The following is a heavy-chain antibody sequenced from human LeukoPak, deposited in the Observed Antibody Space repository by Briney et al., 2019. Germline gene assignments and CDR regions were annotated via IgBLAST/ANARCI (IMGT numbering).Heavy chain of an antibody. CDR3: ERDRRLDY. J-gene: IGHJ4*02. Sequence: GGSLRLSCAASGFTFSSHWMSWVRQAPGEGLEWVANMNEDGSDKYYVDSVKGRFTISRDNAKNSLYLQMNSLRAEDTAVYYCERDRRLDYWGQGTLVTVSS. D-gene: IGHD1-1*01. CDR1: GFTFSSHW. V-gene: IGHV3-7*01. CDR2: MNEDGSDK.